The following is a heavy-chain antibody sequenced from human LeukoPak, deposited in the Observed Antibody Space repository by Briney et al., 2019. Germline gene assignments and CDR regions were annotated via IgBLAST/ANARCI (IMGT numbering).Heavy chain of an antibody. Sequence: ASVKVSCKASGYTFTGYYMHWVRQAPGQGLEWMGWINPNSGGTNYAQKFQGRVTMTRDTSISTAYMELSRLRSDDTAVYYCAREEEYVEVATSEYFQHWGQGTLVTVSS. CDR2: INPNSGGT. CDR1: GYTFTGYY. V-gene: IGHV1-2*02. CDR3: AREEEYVEVATSEYFQH. J-gene: IGHJ1*01. D-gene: IGHD5-24*01.